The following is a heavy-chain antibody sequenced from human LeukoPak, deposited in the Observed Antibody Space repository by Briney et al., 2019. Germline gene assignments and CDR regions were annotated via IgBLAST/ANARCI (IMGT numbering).Heavy chain of an antibody. CDR1: GGSISTSNYY. CDR2: INHSGTT. J-gene: IGHJ3*01. V-gene: IGHV4-39*07. CDR3: AREECSSGNCDFFDL. Sequence: SETLSLTCTVSGGSISTSNYYWGWIRQSPGKGLEWIGEINHSGTTNFNPSLKSRVSMSVDTSKKQISLKLSSVAAADTAVYYCAREECSSGNCDFFDLWGQGTMVTVSS. D-gene: IGHD2-15*01.